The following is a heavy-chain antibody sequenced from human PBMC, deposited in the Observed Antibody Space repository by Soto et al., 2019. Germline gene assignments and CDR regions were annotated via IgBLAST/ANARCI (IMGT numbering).Heavy chain of an antibody. CDR1: GYTFTSYY. J-gene: IGHJ4*02. V-gene: IGHV1-46*01. Sequence: ASVKVSCKASGYTFTSYYMHWVRPAPGQGLEWMGIINPSGGSTSYAQKFQGRVTMTRDTSTSTVYMELSSLRSEDTAVYYCARDYYDSSGYYYPKSHFDYWGQGTLVTVSS. CDR2: INPSGGST. D-gene: IGHD3-22*01. CDR3: ARDYYDSSGYYYPKSHFDY.